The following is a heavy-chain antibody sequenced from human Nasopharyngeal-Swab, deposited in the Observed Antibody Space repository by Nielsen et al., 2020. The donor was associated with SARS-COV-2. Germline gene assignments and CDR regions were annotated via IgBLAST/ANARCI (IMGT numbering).Heavy chain of an antibody. V-gene: IGHV3-23*01. CDR3: AKGGHDSGSYYPHMDV. J-gene: IGHJ6*03. CDR1: RFTFSSYA. D-gene: IGHD3-10*01. Sequence: GESLKISCAASRFTFSSYAMSWVRQAPGKGLEWVSAISGSGGSTYYADSVKGRFTISRDNSKNALYLQMNSLRAEDTAVYFCAKGGHDSGSYYPHMDVWGKGTTVTVSS. CDR2: ISGSGGST.